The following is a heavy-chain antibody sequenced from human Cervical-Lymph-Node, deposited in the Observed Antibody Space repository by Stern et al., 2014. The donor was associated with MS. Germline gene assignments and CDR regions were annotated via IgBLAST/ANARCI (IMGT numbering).Heavy chain of an antibody. J-gene: IGHJ4*02. D-gene: IGHD2-2*01. V-gene: IGHV1-69*09. Sequence: QVQLVQSVAELKKPGSSVKVSCKASGGSLSTYTITWVRQAPGQGLEWMGRIIPALNVANYAQKFQGRLTITADKSTSTAYMEMSSLRSDDTAVYYCAGPAPLDWGQGTLVTVSS. CDR2: IIPALNVA. CDR3: AGPAPLD. CDR1: GGSLSTYT.